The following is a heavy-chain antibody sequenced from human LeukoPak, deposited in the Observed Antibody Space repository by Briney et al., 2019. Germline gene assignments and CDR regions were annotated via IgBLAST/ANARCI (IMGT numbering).Heavy chain of an antibody. V-gene: IGHV1-46*01. Sequence: ASVKVSCKASGYTFTSYYMHWVRQAPGQGLEWMGIINPSDGSTLYAQKFQGRVIMTRDLSTSTVYMELSSLRSEDTAVYYCARDTRYCSSSICYSNNWFDPWGQGTLATVSS. D-gene: IGHD2-2*01. CDR1: GYTFTSYY. CDR3: ARDTRYCSSSICYSNNWFDP. J-gene: IGHJ5*02. CDR2: INPSDGST.